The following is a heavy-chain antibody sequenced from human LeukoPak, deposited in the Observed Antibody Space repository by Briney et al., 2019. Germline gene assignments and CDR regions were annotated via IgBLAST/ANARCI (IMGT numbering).Heavy chain of an antibody. CDR3: ARGGRYSSSWYNY. D-gene: IGHD6-13*01. CDR1: GGSFSGYY. CDR2: INHSGST. J-gene: IGHJ4*02. Sequence: SETVSLTCAVYGGSFSGYYWSWIRQPPGKGLEWIGEINHSGSTNYNPSLKSRVTISVDTSKNQFSLKLSSVTAADTAVYYCARGGRYSSSWYNYWGQGTLVTVSS. V-gene: IGHV4-34*01.